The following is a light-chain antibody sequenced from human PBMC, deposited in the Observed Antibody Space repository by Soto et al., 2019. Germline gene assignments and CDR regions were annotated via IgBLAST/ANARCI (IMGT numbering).Light chain of an antibody. CDR1: QRVSARY. CDR3: QQRSNSPQT. V-gene: IGKV3-20*01. J-gene: IGKJ1*01. Sequence: IVLTQSPGTLSLSQGDSASLSCSASQRVSARYLAWYHQKPGQAPRIVIFGASDRATGIPDRFSGSGSGTDFTLTISSLEPEDFAVYDCQQRSNSPQTFGQGTKVDIK. CDR2: GAS.